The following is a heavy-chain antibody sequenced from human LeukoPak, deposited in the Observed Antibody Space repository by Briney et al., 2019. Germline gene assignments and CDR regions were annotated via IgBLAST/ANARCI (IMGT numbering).Heavy chain of an antibody. J-gene: IGHJ4*02. D-gene: IGHD1-26*01. Sequence: GGSLSLSCAASGLASSSVSTRWGSQAPGKGLEWVSAINSVSSYIYYADSVRGRFTISRDNAQNSPQLQMNRLTSADTAVQYCVREVRVEVATTRGAFDYWGQGTLVTVSS. V-gene: IGHV3-21*01. CDR1: GLASSSVS. CDR3: VREVRVEVATTRGAFDY. CDR2: INSVSSYI.